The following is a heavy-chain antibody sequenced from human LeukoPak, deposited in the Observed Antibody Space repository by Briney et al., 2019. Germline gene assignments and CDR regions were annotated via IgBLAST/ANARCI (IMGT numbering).Heavy chain of an antibody. CDR3: ASLVVPAAPNYYYYMDV. Sequence: SETLSLTCTVSGGSISSSSYYWGWIRQPPGKGLEWIGRIYYSGSTYYSPSLKSRVTISVDTSKNQFSLKLSSVTAADTAVYYCASLVVPAAPNYYYYMDVWGKGTTVTVSS. D-gene: IGHD2-2*01. CDR1: GGSISSSSYY. V-gene: IGHV4-39*01. CDR2: IYYSGST. J-gene: IGHJ6*03.